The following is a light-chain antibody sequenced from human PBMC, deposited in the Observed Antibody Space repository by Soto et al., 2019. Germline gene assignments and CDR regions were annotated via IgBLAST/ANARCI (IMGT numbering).Light chain of an antibody. CDR2: EVS. CDR3: CSYACNPYV. V-gene: IGLV2-23*02. J-gene: IGLJ1*01. Sequence: QSALTQPASVSGSPGQSITISCTGTSSDVGSYNLVSWYQQHPGKAPNLMIYEVSKRPSGVSNRFSGSKSGNTASLTISGLQAEDEADYYCCSYACNPYVFGTGTKAPS. CDR1: SSDVGSYNL.